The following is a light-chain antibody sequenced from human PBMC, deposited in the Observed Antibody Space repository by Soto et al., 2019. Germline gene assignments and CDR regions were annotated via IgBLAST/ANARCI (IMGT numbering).Light chain of an antibody. J-gene: IGLJ2*01. Sequence: SYELTQPPSMSVSPGQTASITCSGDKLGDKYTCWYQQKPGQSPVMVIYQDSKRPSVIPERFSGSNSGNTATLTISGTQAMDEADYYCQTWDSSIVVFGGGTKLTVL. CDR2: QDS. CDR3: QTWDSSIVV. V-gene: IGLV3-1*01. CDR1: KLGDKY.